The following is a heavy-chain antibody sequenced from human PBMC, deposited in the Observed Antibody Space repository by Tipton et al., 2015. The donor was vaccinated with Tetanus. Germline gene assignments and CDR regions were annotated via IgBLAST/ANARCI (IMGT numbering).Heavy chain of an antibody. Sequence: TLSLTCAVSGKSFSGHYWSWIRQAPGKGLEWVGEISASGSTNYNPALGSRITMSVDTTKKRISLRLASLMAADAAVYFCARSIAAAAVWPYDFWGQGTLVTVTS. V-gene: IGHV4-34*01. D-gene: IGHD6-13*01. CDR1: GKSFSGHY. CDR3: ARSIAAAAVWPYDF. J-gene: IGHJ4*02. CDR2: ISASGST.